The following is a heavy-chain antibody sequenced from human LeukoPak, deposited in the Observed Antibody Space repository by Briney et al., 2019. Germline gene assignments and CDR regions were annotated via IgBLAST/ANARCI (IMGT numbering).Heavy chain of an antibody. V-gene: IGHV3-66*01. Sequence: GGSLRLSCAASGFTVSSNYMSWVRQAPGKGLEWVSVIYSGGSTYYADSVKGRFTISRDNSKNTLYLQMNSLRAEDTAVYYCARGLITMVRGVIMAGYYFDYWGQGTLVTVSS. CDR1: GFTVSSNY. J-gene: IGHJ4*02. D-gene: IGHD3-10*01. CDR2: IYSGGST. CDR3: ARGLITMVRGVIMAGYYFDY.